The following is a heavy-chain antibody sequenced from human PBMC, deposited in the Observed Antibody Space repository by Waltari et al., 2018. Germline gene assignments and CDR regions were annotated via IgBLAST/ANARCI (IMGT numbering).Heavy chain of an antibody. CDR3: ARAADGSGLDT. J-gene: IGHJ5*02. CDR1: GGSIGSYY. V-gene: IGHV4-4*08. D-gene: IGHD6-19*01. Sequence: VQLQESGPGLVKPSETLSLTCLVSGGSIGSYYWAWIRQPPGERLEYIGYVSRSGTTNDTPALTGRVTISVDTSRNDFSLRLASVTAADTAIYYCARAADGSGLDTWGPGTLVAVSS. CDR2: VSRSGTT.